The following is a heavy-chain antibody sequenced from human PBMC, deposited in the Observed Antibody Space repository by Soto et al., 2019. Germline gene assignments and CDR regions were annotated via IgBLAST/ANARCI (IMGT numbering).Heavy chain of an antibody. V-gene: IGHV1-18*01. Sequence: ASVKVSCKASGYDFFDSGVTCVRQAPGQGLEWMGWVSPKSGNTDFARKVQGRVTMTADTSTNTDYLELRGLRFADTAVYYCARGRAVSSIGPLLVWGQGTLVTVSS. D-gene: IGHD1-26*01. J-gene: IGHJ1*01. CDR1: GYDFFDSG. CDR2: VSPKSGNT. CDR3: ARGRAVSSIGPLLV.